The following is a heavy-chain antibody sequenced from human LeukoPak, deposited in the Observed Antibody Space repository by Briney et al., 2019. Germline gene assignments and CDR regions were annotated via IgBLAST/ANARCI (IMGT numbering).Heavy chain of an antibody. J-gene: IGHJ4*02. Sequence: PSETLSLTCTVSGGSISSGSYYWRWIRQPAGKGLEWIGRIYTSGSTNYNPSLKSRVTISVDTSKNQFSLKLSSVTAADTAVYYCARDWVDSYGSSFFDYWGQGTLVTVSS. CDR2: IYTSGST. D-gene: IGHD5-18*01. CDR1: GGSISSGSYY. V-gene: IGHV4-61*02. CDR3: ARDWVDSYGSSFFDY.